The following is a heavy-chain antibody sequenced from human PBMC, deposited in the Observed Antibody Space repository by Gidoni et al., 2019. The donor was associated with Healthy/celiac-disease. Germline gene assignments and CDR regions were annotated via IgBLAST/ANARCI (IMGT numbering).Heavy chain of an antibody. CDR2: IYYSGST. D-gene: IGHD1-26*01. V-gene: IGHV4-39*07. J-gene: IGHJ5*02. Sequence: QLQLQESGPGLVKPSETLSLTCTVSGGSISRRSYYWGWIRQPPGKGLEWIGSIYYSGSTYYNPSLKSRVTISVDTSKNQFSLKLSSVTAADTAVYYCARDQRGGSYDEGFDPWGQGTLVTVSS. CDR1: GGSISRRSYY. CDR3: ARDQRGGSYDEGFDP.